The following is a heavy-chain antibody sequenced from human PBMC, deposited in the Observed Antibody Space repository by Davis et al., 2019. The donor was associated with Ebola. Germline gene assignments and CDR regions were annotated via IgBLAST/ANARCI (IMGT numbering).Heavy chain of an antibody. Sequence: GESLKISCAASGFTFSSYSMNWVRQAPGKGLEWVSSISSSSSYIYYADSVKGRFTISRDNAKNSLYLQMNSLRAEDTAVYYCARGGTYCSGGSCYSYYYGMDVWGQGTTVTVSS. CDR1: GFTFSSYS. CDR2: ISSSSSYI. V-gene: IGHV3-21*01. D-gene: IGHD2-15*01. CDR3: ARGGTYCSGGSCYSYYYGMDV. J-gene: IGHJ6*02.